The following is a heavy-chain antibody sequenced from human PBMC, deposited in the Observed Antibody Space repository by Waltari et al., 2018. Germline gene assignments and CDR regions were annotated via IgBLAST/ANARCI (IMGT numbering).Heavy chain of an antibody. CDR3: ARDTTVTMGGGMDV. J-gene: IGHJ6*02. V-gene: IGHV3-66*02. CDR1: GFTVSSNY. CDR2: ICCGGIR. Sequence: EVQLVESGGGLVQPGGSLRLSCAASGFTVSSNYMSWVRQAPGKGLGWVSVICCGGIRYHADSWKGRFTISRYNSKNTLYLQMNSLRAEDTAVYYCARDTTVTMGGGMDVWGQVTTVTVSS. D-gene: IGHD4-4*01.